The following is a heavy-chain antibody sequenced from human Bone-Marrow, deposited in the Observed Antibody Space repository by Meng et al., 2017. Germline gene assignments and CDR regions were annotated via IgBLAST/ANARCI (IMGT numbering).Heavy chain of an antibody. Sequence: QLQLQESGPGLVKPSETLSLTCTVSGGSISSSSYYWGWIRQPPGKGVKGIGSVYYRPSTYHTLTLRIRITIDVATSKISFTLKPSSVADTATSLCYRATSTGPIIFDYWGQGTLVTVSS. D-gene: IGHD4-17*01. CDR2: VYYRPST. CDR1: GGSISSSSYY. CDR3: ATSTGPIIFDY. V-gene: IGHV4-39*01. J-gene: IGHJ4*02.